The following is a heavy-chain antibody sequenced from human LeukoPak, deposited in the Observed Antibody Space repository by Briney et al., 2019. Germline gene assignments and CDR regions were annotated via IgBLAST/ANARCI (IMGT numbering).Heavy chain of an antibody. Sequence: GGSLRLSCAASGFTFSSYSMNWVRQAPGKGLEWVSSISSSSSYIYYADSVKGRFTISRDNAKNSLYLQMNSLRAEDTAVYYCARDDGGIYFTVSFVWGQGTLVTVSS. CDR1: GFTFSSYS. CDR2: ISSSSSYI. CDR3: ARDDGGIYFTVSFV. V-gene: IGHV3-21*01. J-gene: IGHJ4*02. D-gene: IGHD4-23*01.